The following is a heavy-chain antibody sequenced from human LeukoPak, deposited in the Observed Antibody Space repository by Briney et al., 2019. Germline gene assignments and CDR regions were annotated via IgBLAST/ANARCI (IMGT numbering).Heavy chain of an antibody. CDR3: ARGRQDVNMILVVMAGVSYYLDV. CDR1: GGSFSDYY. D-gene: IGHD3-22*01. V-gene: IGHV4-34*01. Sequence: SETLSLTCAVHGGSFSDYYWTWIRQSPGKGLEWIGEMSLSGSSNYNPSLKSRVTISVDTSKNQFSLKLRSVTAADTAVYYCARGRQDVNMILVVMAGVSYYLDVWSKGTTVTVS. CDR2: MSLSGSS. J-gene: IGHJ6*03.